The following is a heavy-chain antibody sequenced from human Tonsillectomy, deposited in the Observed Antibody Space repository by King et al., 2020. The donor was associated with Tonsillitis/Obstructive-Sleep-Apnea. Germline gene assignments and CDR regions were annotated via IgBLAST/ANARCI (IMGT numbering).Heavy chain of an antibody. Sequence: QLVQSGAEVKNPGASVKVSCKASGYTFTSYGINWVRQAPGQGLEWMGWIRAYSGNTNYAQKPQGRVSMTTDTSTKTAYMDLRSLRYDNTAVYYCARADPRSSACTFDPWGQGTLVTVSS. J-gene: IGHJ5*02. D-gene: IGHD6-13*01. CDR2: IRAYSGNT. V-gene: IGHV1-18*01. CDR3: ARADPRSSACTFDP. CDR1: GYTFTSYG.